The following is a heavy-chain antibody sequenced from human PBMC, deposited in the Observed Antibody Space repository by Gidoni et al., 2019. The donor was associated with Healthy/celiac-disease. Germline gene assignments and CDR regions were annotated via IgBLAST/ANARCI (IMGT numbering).Heavy chain of an antibody. V-gene: IGHV3-23*01. CDR3: AKVPTQDLRFDY. CDR2: ISGSGGST. J-gene: IGHJ4*02. CDR1: GFTFSSYA. Sequence: EVQLLESGGGLVQPGGSLRLSCAASGFTFSSYAMRWVRQAPGKGLEWVSAISGSGGSTYYADSVKGRFTISRDNSKNTLYLQMNSLRAEDTAVYYCAKVPTQDLRFDYWGQGTLVTVSS.